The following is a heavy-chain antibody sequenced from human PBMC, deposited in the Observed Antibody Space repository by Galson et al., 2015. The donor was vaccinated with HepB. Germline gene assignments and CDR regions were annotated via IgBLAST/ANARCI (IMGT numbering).Heavy chain of an antibody. J-gene: IGHJ3*01. CDR3: AKVFIGSGSHYDDGFDV. CDR2: IWYDGNNK. Sequence: SLRLSCAASGFSFSTYGMHWVRQAPGKGLEWVAVIWYDGNNKDYADSVNGRFTISRDNSKNTLYLQMNSLRVEDTALYYCAKVFIGSGSHYDDGFDVWGQGTMVVVSP. D-gene: IGHD3-10*01. V-gene: IGHV3-33*06. CDR1: GFSFSTYG.